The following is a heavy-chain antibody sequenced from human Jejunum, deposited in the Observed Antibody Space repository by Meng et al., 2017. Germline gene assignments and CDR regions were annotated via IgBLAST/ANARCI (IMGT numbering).Heavy chain of an antibody. CDR2: ISGSGDRT. J-gene: IGHJ4*02. V-gene: IGHV3-23*01. D-gene: IGHD1-26*01. CDR3: AKSRVGATRYFDY. Sequence: EVQLLESGGGLVQPGGSLRLSCAASGFTFSYAMSWVRQAPGKGLEWVSAISGSGDRTYYADSVKGRFTTSRDNSKNTLYLQMNSLRAEDTAVYYCAKSRVGATRYFDYWGQGTLVTVSS. CDR1: GFTFSYA.